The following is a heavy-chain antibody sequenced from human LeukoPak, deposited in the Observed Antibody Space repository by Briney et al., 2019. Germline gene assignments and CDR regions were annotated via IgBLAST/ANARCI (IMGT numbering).Heavy chain of an antibody. V-gene: IGHV3-7*01. D-gene: IGHD4-17*01. Sequence: GGSLRLSCAASGFTFSSYWMSWVRQAPGKGLEWVANIKQDGSEKYYVDSVKGRFTISRDNAKNSLYLQMNSLRAEDTAVYYCARDLISPTVTTGYYFDYWGQGTQVTVSS. CDR3: ARDLISPTVTTGYYFDY. J-gene: IGHJ4*02. CDR1: GFTFSSYW. CDR2: IKQDGSEK.